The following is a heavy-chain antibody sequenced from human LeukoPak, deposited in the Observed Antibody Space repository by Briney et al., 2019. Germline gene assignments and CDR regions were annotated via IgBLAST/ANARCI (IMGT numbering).Heavy chain of an antibody. CDR1: GGTFSSYA. J-gene: IGHJ6*03. CDR2: IIPILGIA. Sequence: SVKVSCKASGGTFSSYAIIWVRQAPGQGLEWMGRIIPILGIANYAQKFQGRVTITADKSTSTAYMELSSLRSEDTAVYYCARAKCSGGSCYRYYYYYMDVWGKGTTVTVSS. CDR3: ARAKCSGGSCYRYYYYYMDV. D-gene: IGHD2-15*01. V-gene: IGHV1-69*04.